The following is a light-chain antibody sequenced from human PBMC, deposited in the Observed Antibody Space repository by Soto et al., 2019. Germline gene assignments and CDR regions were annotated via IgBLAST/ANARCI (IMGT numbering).Light chain of an antibody. CDR2: KVS. CDR3: MQAAQWPRT. CDR1: QSLVSSDGNTY. V-gene: IGKV2-30*01. J-gene: IGKJ3*01. Sequence: DVVMTQSPLSLPVTLGQPASISCRSSQSLVSSDGNTYLNWFHQRPGQSPMPLIYKVSNRDSGVPDRFSGSGAGTEFTLTISRVEAEDAVVYYCMQAAQWPRTFGPGTKVDIK.